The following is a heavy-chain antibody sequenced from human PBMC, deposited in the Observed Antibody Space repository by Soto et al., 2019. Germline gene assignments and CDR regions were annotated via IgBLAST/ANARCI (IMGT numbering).Heavy chain of an antibody. CDR3: ARGPATAPDAY. D-gene: IGHD2-2*01. CDR2: INPSCGTT. V-gene: IGHV1-46*01. J-gene: IGHJ4*02. Sequence: QVQLAQSGTEVKKPGASVKVSCKTSGYIFTSYYIHWVRQAPGQGVEWMGIINPSCGTTNYAQKFQGGVTMTRDTSTRTVHMELMSLRSEDTAVYYCARGPATAPDAYWGLGTLVTVSS. CDR1: GYIFTSYY.